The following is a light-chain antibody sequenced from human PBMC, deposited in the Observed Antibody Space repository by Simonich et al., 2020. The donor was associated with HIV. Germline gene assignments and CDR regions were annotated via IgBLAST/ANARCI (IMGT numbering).Light chain of an antibody. V-gene: IGKV1-33*01. CDR2: GAS. CDR3: QQYDNLPWT. J-gene: IGKJ1*01. Sequence: DIQMTQSPSSLPASVGDRVTITCQASQDITNYLNWYQQKPGKAPKLLIYGASNLETGVPSRFNGTGCGTDFTFTINSLQSEDIATYYCQQYDNLPWTFGRGTKVEIK. CDR1: QDITNY.